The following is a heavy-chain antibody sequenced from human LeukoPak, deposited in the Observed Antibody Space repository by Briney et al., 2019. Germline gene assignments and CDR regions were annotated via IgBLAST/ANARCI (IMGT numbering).Heavy chain of an antibody. CDR2: IYYSGST. CDR3: ARDGRGYCSSTSCPVDWFDP. D-gene: IGHD2-2*01. V-gene: IGHV4-31*03. CDR1: GGSISSGGYY. Sequence: SETLSLTCTVSGGSISSGGYYWSWLPQHPGKGLEWIGYIYYSGSTYYNPSLKSRVTISVDTSKNQFSLKLSSVTAADTAVYYCARDGRGYCSSTSCPVDWFDPWGQGTLVTVSS. J-gene: IGHJ5*02.